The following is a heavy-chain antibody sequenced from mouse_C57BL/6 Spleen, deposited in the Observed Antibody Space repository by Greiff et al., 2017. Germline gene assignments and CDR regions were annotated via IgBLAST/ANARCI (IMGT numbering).Heavy chain of an antibody. CDR1: GYAFSSSW. J-gene: IGHJ1*03. V-gene: IGHV1-82*01. Sequence: QVQLKQSGPELVKPGASVKISCKASGYAFSSSWMNWVKQRPGKGLEWIGRIYPGDGDTNYNGKFKGKATLTADKSSSTAYMQLSSLTSEDSAVYFCATSITTVDYWYFDDWGKGTTVTVSS. CDR2: IYPGDGDT. CDR3: ATSITTVDYWYFDD. D-gene: IGHD1-1*01.